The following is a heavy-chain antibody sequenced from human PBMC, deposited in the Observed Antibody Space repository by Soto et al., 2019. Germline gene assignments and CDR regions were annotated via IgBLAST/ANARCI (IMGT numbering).Heavy chain of an antibody. J-gene: IGHJ4*02. D-gene: IGHD5-18*01. CDR2: IWYDGSKK. CDR1: GFTFSNFG. V-gene: IGHV3-33*01. Sequence: QVQLVESGGGVVQPGRSLTLSCAASGFTFSNFGMHWVRQAPGKGLEWVSVIWYDGSKKYYEDSVKSRFTISRDNSKNPVYLQITSLRAEDTAMYYGALGYSYGSNTFDYWGQGSLVTVCS. CDR3: ALGYSYGSNTFDY.